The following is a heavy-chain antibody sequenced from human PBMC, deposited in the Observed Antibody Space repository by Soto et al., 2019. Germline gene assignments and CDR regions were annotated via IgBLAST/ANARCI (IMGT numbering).Heavy chain of an antibody. CDR3: ARQSKYCSSTSCFSDY. Sequence: SETLSLTCTVSGGSISSYYWSWIRQPPGKGLEWIGYIYYSGSTNYNPSLKSRVTISIDTSENQFSLKLSSVTAADTAVYYCARQSKYCSSTSCFSDYWGQGTLVTVSS. CDR2: IYYSGST. D-gene: IGHD2-2*01. J-gene: IGHJ4*02. V-gene: IGHV4-59*08. CDR1: GGSISSYY.